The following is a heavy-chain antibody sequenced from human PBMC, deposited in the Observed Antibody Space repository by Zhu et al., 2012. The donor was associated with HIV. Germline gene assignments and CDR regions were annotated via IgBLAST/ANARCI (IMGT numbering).Heavy chain of an antibody. CDR2: IYYSGST. V-gene: IGHV4-59*01. CDR1: GGSISSYY. D-gene: IGHD1-26*01. CDR3: GRLRGSYPVVDY. J-gene: IGHJ4*02. Sequence: QVQLQESGPGLVKPSETLSLTCTVSGGSISSYYWSWIRQPPGKGLEWIGYIYYSGSTNYNPSLKSRVTISVDTSKNQFSLKLSSVTAADTAVYYCGRLRGSYPVVDYWGQGTLVTVSS.